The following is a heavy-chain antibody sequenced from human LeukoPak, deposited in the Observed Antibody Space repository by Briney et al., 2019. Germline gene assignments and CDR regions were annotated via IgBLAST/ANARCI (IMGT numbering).Heavy chain of an antibody. D-gene: IGHD3-10*01. CDR3: ARGRYGSGSAPVGAFDI. J-gene: IGHJ3*02. CDR2: IYYSGST. CDR1: GGSFSSSSYY. V-gene: IGHV4-39*07. Sequence: PSETLSLTCTVSGGSFSSSSYYWGWIRQPPGKGLEWIGSIYYSGSTYYNPSLKSRVTISVDRSKNQFSLKLSSVTAADTAVYYCARGRYGSGSAPVGAFDIWGRGTMVTVSS.